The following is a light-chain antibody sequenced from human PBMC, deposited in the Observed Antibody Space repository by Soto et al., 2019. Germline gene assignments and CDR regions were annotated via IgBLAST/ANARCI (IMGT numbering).Light chain of an antibody. J-gene: IGKJ4*01. Sequence: AIRMTQSPSSLYASRGDRCTITFRASQGISSYLAWYQQKPGKAPKLLIYAASTLQSGVPSRFSGSGSGTDFTLTISCLQSEDFATYYCQQYYSYPLTFGGGTKV. CDR3: QQYYSYPLT. CDR2: AAS. CDR1: QGISSY. V-gene: IGKV1-8*01.